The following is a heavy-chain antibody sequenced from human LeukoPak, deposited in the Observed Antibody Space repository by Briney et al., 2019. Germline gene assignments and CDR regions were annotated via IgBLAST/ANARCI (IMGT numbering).Heavy chain of an antibody. D-gene: IGHD4-17*01. Sequence: SETLSLTCTVSGGSISTGDYYWSWIRQPPGKGLEWIGYIYYSGNTYYNPSLNSRVTISVDTSKNQFSLRLNSVTAADTAVFYCARVLGDYVALDYWGQGTLVTVSS. CDR3: ARVLGDYVALDY. CDR2: IYYSGNT. V-gene: IGHV4-30-4*01. J-gene: IGHJ4*02. CDR1: GGSISTGDYY.